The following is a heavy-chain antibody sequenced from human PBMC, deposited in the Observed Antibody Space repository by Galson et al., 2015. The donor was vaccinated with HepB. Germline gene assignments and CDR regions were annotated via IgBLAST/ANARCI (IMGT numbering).Heavy chain of an antibody. Sequence: SVKVSCKASGGTFSRHTISWVRQAPGQGLEWMGGIIPLFGSGNYAQKFQGRVTITADESKSTTYMELSSLGSEDTAVYYCARQYDTSGYYAYWGQGTLVTVSS. CDR1: GGTFSRHT. CDR2: IIPLFGSG. CDR3: ARQYDTSGYYAY. D-gene: IGHD3-22*01. J-gene: IGHJ4*02. V-gene: IGHV1-69*13.